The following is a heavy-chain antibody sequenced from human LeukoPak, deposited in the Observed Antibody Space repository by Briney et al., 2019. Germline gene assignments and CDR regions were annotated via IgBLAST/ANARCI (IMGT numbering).Heavy chain of an antibody. CDR2: IVGSGGGI. D-gene: IGHD3-22*01. Sequence: PGGSLRLSCVASGFSFSTYAMNWVRQAPGQGLEWVSVIVGSGGGINYAGSVMGRFTISRDNSKNTVYLQMNSLRAEDTAVYYCARVMFNRAITMIVVVDDAFDIWGQGTMVTVSS. CDR3: ARVMFNRAITMIVVVDDAFDI. CDR1: GFSFSTYA. V-gene: IGHV3-23*01. J-gene: IGHJ3*02.